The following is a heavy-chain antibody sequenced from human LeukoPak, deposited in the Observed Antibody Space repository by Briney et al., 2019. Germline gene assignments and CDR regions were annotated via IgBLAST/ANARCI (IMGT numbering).Heavy chain of an antibody. V-gene: IGHV4-59*01. CDR1: GDSITSSY. CDR2: FSYSGGT. D-gene: IGHD1/OR15-1a*01. J-gene: IGHJ4*02. Sequence: SETLSLTCTVSGDSITSSYWNWIRQPPGKGLEWIGNFSYSGGTNYSPSLKSRVTISVDTSKNQFYLKMTSVTAADTAVYYCARGMTMNINEDFEYWGQGTRVTVSS. CDR3: ARGMTMNINEDFEY.